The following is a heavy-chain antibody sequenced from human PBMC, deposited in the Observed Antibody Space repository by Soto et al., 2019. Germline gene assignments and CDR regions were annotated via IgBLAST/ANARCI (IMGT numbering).Heavy chain of an antibody. V-gene: IGHV3-30-3*02. CDR2: ISYDGSNK. D-gene: IGHD5-12*01. CDR3: AKIYSGYDPFDY. Sequence: GGSLRLSCAASGFTFSSYAMHWVRQAPGKGLEWVAVISYDGSNKYYADSVKGRFTISRDNSKNTLYLQMNSLRAEDTAVYYCAKIYSGYDPFDYWGQVTLVTVSS. J-gene: IGHJ4*02. CDR1: GFTFSSYA.